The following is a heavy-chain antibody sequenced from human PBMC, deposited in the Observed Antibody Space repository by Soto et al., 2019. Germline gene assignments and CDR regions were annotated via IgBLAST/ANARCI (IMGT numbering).Heavy chain of an antibody. Sequence: QITLKEAGPTLVKPTQTLTLTCSFSGFSLITSGVGVGWIRQPPGKALEWLALIYWDDDTGYSTSLRNRLTITKDNTRNQVVLTMTNMEPADTATYYCAHTMAPRIFDSWGQGTLVTVSS. CDR2: IYWDDDT. J-gene: IGHJ4*02. CDR1: GFSLITSGVG. CDR3: AHTMAPRIFDS. V-gene: IGHV2-5*02.